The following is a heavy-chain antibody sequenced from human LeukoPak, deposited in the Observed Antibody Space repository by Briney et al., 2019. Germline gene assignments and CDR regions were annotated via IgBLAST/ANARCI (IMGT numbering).Heavy chain of an antibody. J-gene: IGHJ4*02. D-gene: IGHD1-26*01. Sequence: GGSLRLFCAASGFTFSDHYMDSVRQARGKGLVWVGRSRNKAQKYITEDAASVKGSFTSSRDDSKNSLYLQMNSLKTEDTAVYYCARWNSGSCSNWGQGTLVTVSS. CDR3: ARWNSGSCSN. CDR2: SRNKAQKYIT. CDR1: GFTFSDHY. V-gene: IGHV3-72*01.